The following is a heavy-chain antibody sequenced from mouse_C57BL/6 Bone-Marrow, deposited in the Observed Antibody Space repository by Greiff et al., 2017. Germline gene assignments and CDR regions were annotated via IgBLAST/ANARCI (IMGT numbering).Heavy chain of an antibody. CDR2: ISGGGGNT. J-gene: IGHJ3*01. Sequence: EVMLVESGGGLVKPGGSLKLSCAASGFTFSSYTMSWVRQTPEKRLEWAATISGGGGNTYYPDSVKGRFTISSDNAKNTLYLQMSSLRSEDTALYYCASYSNAWFAYWGQGTLVTVSA. V-gene: IGHV5-9*01. D-gene: IGHD2-5*01. CDR1: GFTFSSYT. CDR3: ASYSNAWFAY.